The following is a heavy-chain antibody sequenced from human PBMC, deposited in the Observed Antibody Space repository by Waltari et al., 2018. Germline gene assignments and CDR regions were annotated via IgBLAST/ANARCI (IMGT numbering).Heavy chain of an antibody. CDR3: ARIDGSGWYGS. V-gene: IGHV3-64*07. D-gene: IGHD6-19*01. Sequence: EVQLVESGGGLVQPGGYLRLSCAASGFTFRSYSMNWVRQAPGKGLEYVSAFSRDGVTTYYADSVKGRFTISRDNSKNTLYLQMGSLRADDTAVYYCARIDGSGWYGSWGQGTLVTVSS. CDR1: GFTFRSYS. CDR2: FSRDGVTT. J-gene: IGHJ4*02.